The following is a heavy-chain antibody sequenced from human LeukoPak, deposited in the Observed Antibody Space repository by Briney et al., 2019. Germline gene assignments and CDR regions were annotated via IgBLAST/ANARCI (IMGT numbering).Heavy chain of an antibody. CDR3: AKGSPRRYNWNYGDYFDY. CDR2: ISYDGSNK. D-gene: IGHD1-7*01. V-gene: IGHV3-30*18. J-gene: IGHJ4*02. CDR1: GFTFSSYG. Sequence: GRSLRLSCAASGFTFSSYGMHWVRQAPGKGLEWVAVISYDGSNKYYADSVKGRFTISRDNSKNTLYLQMNSLRAEDTAVYYCAKGSPRRYNWNYGDYFDYWGQGTLVTVSS.